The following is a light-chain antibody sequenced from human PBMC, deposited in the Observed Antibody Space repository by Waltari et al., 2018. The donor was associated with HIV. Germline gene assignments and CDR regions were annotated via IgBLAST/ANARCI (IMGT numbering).Light chain of an antibody. Sequence: DIQMTQSPSSLSASIGDRVTITCQVSLDIGKSLNWYQQKPNEAPKLLIYDTSKLETGISSRFGGSGSGTDFTLIISSLQPEDMATYYCQQYDHLPLTFGGGTKIEIK. V-gene: IGKV1-33*01. J-gene: IGKJ4*01. CDR2: DTS. CDR1: LDIGKS. CDR3: QQYDHLPLT.